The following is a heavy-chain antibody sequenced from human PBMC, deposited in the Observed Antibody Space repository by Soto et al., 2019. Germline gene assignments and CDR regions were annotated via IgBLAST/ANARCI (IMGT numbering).Heavy chain of an antibody. CDR1: GYTFTGYD. CDR3: AREKTSYGMDV. J-gene: IGHJ6*02. V-gene: IGHV1-8*01. CDR2: MNPNSGNT. Sequence: QVQLVQSGAEVKKPGASVKVSCKASGYTFTGYDINWVRQATGQGLEWMGWMNPNSGNTGYAQKFQGRVTMTRNTXXXTAXMELSSLRSEDTAXYYCAREKTSYGMDVWGQGTTVTVS.